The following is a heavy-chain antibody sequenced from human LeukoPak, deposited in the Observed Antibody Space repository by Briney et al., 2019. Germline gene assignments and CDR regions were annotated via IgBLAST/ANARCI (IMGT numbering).Heavy chain of an antibody. D-gene: IGHD2-2*01. J-gene: IGHJ4*02. CDR3: ARDLGTGSTNYFDY. Sequence: NPGGSLRLSCAASGFTVSDYYMSWIRQAPGKGLEWVSYISSSSSYTNYADSVKGRFTISRDNAKNSLYLQMNSLRAEDTAVYYCARDLGTGSTNYFDYWGQGTLVTVSS. CDR2: ISSSSSYT. V-gene: IGHV3-11*06. CDR1: GFTVSDYY.